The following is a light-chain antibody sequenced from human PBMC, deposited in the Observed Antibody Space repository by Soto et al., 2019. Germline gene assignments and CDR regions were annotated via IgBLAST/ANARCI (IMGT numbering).Light chain of an antibody. CDR2: EVS. V-gene: IGLV2-8*01. J-gene: IGLJ2*01. CDR3: NSYAASNVVL. CDR1: HSDVGGYKY. Sequence: QSALTQPPSASGSPGQSVTISCTGSHSDVGGYKYVSWYQQHPGKVPKLIMYEVSKRPSGVPDRFSGSKSGNTASLTVSGLEAEDEADYYCNSYAASNVVLFGGGTKLTVL.